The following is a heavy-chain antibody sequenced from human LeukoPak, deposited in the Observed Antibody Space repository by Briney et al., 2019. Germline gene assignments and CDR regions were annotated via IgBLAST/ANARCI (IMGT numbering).Heavy chain of an antibody. J-gene: IGHJ6*03. CDR1: GGSISSSSYY. Sequence: KPSETLSLTCTVSGGSISSSSYYWGWIRQPPGKGLEWIGSIYYSGSTYYNPSLKSRVTISVDTSKNQFSLKLSSVTAADTAVYYCARGRSSSWYWGTNYYYYYMDVWGKGTTVTVSS. CDR2: IYYSGST. V-gene: IGHV4-39*07. D-gene: IGHD6-13*01. CDR3: ARGRSSSWYWGTNYYYYYMDV.